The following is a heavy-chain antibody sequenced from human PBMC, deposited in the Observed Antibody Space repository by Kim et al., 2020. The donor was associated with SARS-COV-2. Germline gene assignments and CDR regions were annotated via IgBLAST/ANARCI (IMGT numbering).Heavy chain of an antibody. CDR3: AREVGATQGVTNWFDP. J-gene: IGHJ5*02. Sequence: KFQGRVTITADESTSTAYMELSSLRSEDTAVYYCAREVGATQGVTNWFDPWGQGTLVTLSS. D-gene: IGHD1-26*01. V-gene: IGHV1-69*01.